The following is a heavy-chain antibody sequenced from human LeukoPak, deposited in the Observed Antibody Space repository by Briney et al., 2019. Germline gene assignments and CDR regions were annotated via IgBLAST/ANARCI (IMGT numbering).Heavy chain of an antibody. V-gene: IGHV4-34*01. CDR3: ARLVPAAGMRSWFEP. Sequence: PSETLSLTCAVYGGSFSGYYWSWIRQPPGKGLEWIGEINHSGSTNYNLSLKSRVTISVDTSKNQFSLKLSSVTAADTAVYYCARLVPAAGMRSWFEPWGQGTLVTVSS. CDR2: INHSGST. J-gene: IGHJ5*02. CDR1: GGSFSGYY. D-gene: IGHD2-2*01.